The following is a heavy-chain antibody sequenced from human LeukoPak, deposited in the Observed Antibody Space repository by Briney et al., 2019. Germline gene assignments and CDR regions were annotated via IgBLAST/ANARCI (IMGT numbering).Heavy chain of an antibody. CDR2: INWNGGST. V-gene: IGHV3-20*04. J-gene: IGHJ5*02. Sequence: GSLRLSCAASGFTFDDYGMSWVRQAPGKGLEWVSGINWNGGSTGYADSVKGRFTISRDNAKNSLYLQMNSLRAEDTALYYCARDGNDYGDNWFDPWGQGTLVTVSS. CDR3: ARDGNDYGDNWFDP. CDR1: GFTFDDYG. D-gene: IGHD4-17*01.